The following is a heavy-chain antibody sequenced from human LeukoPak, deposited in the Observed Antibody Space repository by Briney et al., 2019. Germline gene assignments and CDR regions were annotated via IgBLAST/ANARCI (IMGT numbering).Heavy chain of an antibody. CDR2: IYYSGST. CDR1: GGSISSSSYY. J-gene: IGHJ5*02. D-gene: IGHD6-19*01. CDR3: ARDLIPRGYSSGWYFDP. Sequence: PSETLSLTCTVSGGSISSSSYYWGWIRQPPGKGLEWIGSIYYSGSTYYNPSLKSRVTISVDTSKNQFSLKLSSVTAADTAVYYCARDLIPRGYSSGWYFDPWGQGTLVTVSS. V-gene: IGHV4-39*07.